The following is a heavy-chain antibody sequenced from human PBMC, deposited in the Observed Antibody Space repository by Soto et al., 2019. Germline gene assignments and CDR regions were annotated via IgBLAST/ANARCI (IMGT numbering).Heavy chain of an antibody. D-gene: IGHD2-2*01. CDR2: IDSNGRHS. CDR3: AREQYTLNYAGY. CDR1: GFTFRNYY. V-gene: IGHV3-74*01. Sequence: EVQLVESGGALVQPGGSLRLSCEASGFTFRNYYMHWVRQAPGKGLMWGARIDSNGRHSVYADSVKGRFTVSRDNAKNTLFLQMDSLTAEDTAVYYCAREQYTLNYAGYWGQGTQVTVS. J-gene: IGHJ1*01.